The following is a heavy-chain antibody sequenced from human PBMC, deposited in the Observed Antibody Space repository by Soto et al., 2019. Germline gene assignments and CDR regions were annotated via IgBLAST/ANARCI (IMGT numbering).Heavy chain of an antibody. J-gene: IGHJ4*02. Sequence: QVPLVQSGAEVKKPGASVKVSCKASGYTFTSYAMHWVRQAPGQRLEWMGWINAGNGNTKYSQKFQGRVTITRDTSASTAYMELSSLRSEDTAVYYCARDLTTVVINFDYWGQGTLVTVSS. CDR1: GYTFTSYA. CDR3: ARDLTTVVINFDY. D-gene: IGHD4-17*01. V-gene: IGHV1-3*01. CDR2: INAGNGNT.